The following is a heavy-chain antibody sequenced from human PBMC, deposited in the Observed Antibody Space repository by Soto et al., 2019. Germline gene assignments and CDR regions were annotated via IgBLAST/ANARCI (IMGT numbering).Heavy chain of an antibody. CDR3: ARDTGLERRWMYYGMDV. D-gene: IGHD1-1*01. CDR1: GCSFSNYA. V-gene: IGHV1-69*04. J-gene: IGHJ6*02. Sequence: ASVEVSSKAPGCSFSNYAITCVRQDPEQGLEWLGRIIPILGIANYAQKFQGRVTITADKSTSTAYMELSSLRSEDTAVYYCARDTGLERRWMYYGMDVWGQGTTVTVSS. CDR2: IIPILGIA.